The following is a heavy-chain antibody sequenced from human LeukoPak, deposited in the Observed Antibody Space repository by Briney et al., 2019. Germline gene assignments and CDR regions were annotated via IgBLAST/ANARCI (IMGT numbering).Heavy chain of an antibody. J-gene: IGHJ4*02. CDR2: ISSSSSYI. V-gene: IGHV3-21*01. Sequence: PGGSLRLSCAASGFTFSSYSMNWVRQAPGKGLEWVSSISSSSSYIHYADSVKGRSTISRDNAKNSLYLQMNSLRAEDTAVYYCAKYSSGWPDYWGQGTLVTVSS. CDR1: GFTFSSYS. CDR3: AKYSSGWPDY. D-gene: IGHD6-19*01.